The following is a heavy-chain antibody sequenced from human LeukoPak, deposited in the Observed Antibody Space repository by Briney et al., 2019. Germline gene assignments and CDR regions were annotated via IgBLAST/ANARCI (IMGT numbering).Heavy chain of an antibody. CDR1: GGSISSGDYY. V-gene: IGHV4-30-4*01. CDR2: IYYSGST. D-gene: IGHD3-10*01. CDR3: ARGDGSGSRSWFDP. Sequence: SQTLSLSCTVSGGSISSGDYYWSWIRQPPGKGLEWVVYIYYSGSTYYNPSLKSRVTISVDKSKNQFSLKLSSVTAADTAVYYCARGDGSGSRSWFDPWGQGTLVTVSS. J-gene: IGHJ5*02.